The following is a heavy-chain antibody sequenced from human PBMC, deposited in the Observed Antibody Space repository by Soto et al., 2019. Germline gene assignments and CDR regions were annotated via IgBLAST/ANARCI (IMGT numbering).Heavy chain of an antibody. V-gene: IGHV3-23*01. CDR2: ISGSGGNT. Sequence: GGSLRLSCAASGFTFSSYAMSWVRQAPGKGLEWVSAISGSGGNTHYADSVKGRFTISRDNSKNTLYLQMNSLRAEDTAAYYCAKDNTHCSGGSCYGCDSWGQGTRVTVSS. CDR1: GFTFSSYA. J-gene: IGHJ4*02. D-gene: IGHD2-15*01. CDR3: AKDNTHCSGGSCYGCDS.